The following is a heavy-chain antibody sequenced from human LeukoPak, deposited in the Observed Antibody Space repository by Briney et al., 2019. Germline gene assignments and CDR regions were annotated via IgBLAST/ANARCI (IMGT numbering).Heavy chain of an antibody. J-gene: IGHJ4*02. CDR2: ISSSSSTI. CDR3: ARPGIAAAIDY. Sequence: PGGSLRLSCAASGFTFSSYSMNWVRQAPGRGLEWVSYISSSSSTIYYADSVKGRFTISRDNAKNSLYLQMNSLRAEDTAVYYCARPGIAAAIDYWGQGTLVTVSS. V-gene: IGHV3-48*04. CDR1: GFTFSSYS. D-gene: IGHD6-13*01.